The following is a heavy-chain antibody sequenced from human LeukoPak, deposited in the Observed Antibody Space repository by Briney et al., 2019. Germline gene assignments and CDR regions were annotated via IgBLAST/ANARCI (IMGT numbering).Heavy chain of an antibody. J-gene: IGHJ3*02. D-gene: IGHD3-16*02. V-gene: IGHV3-23*01. Sequence: GGSLRLSCAASGFTFTSYSMNWVRQAPGKGLEWVSTISGGGGSTYYADSVKGRFTISRDNSKNTLYLQMNSLRAEDTAVYYCARLSSFAFDIWGQGTMVTVSS. CDR3: ARLSSFAFDI. CDR1: GFTFTSYS. CDR2: ISGGGGST.